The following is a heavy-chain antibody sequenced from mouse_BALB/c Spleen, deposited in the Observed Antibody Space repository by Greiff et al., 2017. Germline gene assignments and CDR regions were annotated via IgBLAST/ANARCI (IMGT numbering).Heavy chain of an antibody. D-gene: IGHD2-4*01. J-gene: IGHJ2*01. CDR3: ARSTMITTEGYFDY. Sequence: VQLKESGGDLVKPGGSLKLSCAASGFTFSSYGMSWVRQTPDKRLEWVATISSGGSYTYYPDSVKGRFTISRDNAKNTLYLQMSSLKSEDTAMYYCARSTMITTEGYFDYWGQGTTLTVSS. CDR2: ISSGGSYT. CDR1: GFTFSSYG. V-gene: IGHV5-6*01.